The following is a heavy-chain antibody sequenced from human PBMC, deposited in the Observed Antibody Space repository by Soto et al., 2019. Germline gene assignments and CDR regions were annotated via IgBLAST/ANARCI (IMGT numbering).Heavy chain of an antibody. V-gene: IGHV4-39*01. CDR3: TRYDPGHYTGGWFDP. CDR2: INSGGTT. Sequence: QLQLQESGPGLVKASETLFLTCSVSGGYISGSTFYWGWIRQPPGKGLEWIAIINSGGTTHYDVSLKSRLTIXXDXSXXQFSLKLSSVTAADTAVYYCTRYDPGHYTGGWFDPWGQGTLVTVSS. D-gene: IGHD3-3*01. J-gene: IGHJ5*02. CDR1: GGYISGSTFY.